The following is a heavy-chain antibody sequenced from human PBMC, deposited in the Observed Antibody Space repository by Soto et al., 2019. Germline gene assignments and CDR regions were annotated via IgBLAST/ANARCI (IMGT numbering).Heavy chain of an antibody. J-gene: IGHJ4*02. CDR3: ARFAKEESPKLESWYAFDF. D-gene: IGHD6-13*01. V-gene: IGHV4-31*03. Sequence: PSETLSLTCTVSGGSISSGYFWSWIRQHPGKGLEWIGNIYYSGGTYSNPSLESRVVISVDTSKNEFTLKVNSVTAADTAMYYCARFAKEESPKLESWYAFDFWGQGTLVTVSS. CDR1: GGSISSGYF. CDR2: IYYSGGT.